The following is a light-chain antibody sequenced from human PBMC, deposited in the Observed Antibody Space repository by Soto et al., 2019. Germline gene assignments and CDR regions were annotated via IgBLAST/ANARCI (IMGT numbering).Light chain of an antibody. V-gene: IGKV3-15*01. Sequence: EIVMTQSPATLSVSPGERATLSCRASQSVSNYLAWYQQKPGQAPRLLIYGASTSATGIPATFSGSGSGTEFTLTISSLQSEDFAVYYCQQYNKWPLITFGQGTRLEIK. CDR1: QSVSNY. CDR2: GAS. J-gene: IGKJ5*01. CDR3: QQYNKWPLIT.